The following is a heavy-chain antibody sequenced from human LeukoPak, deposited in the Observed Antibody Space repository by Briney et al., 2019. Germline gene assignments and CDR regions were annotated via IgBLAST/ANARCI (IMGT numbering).Heavy chain of an antibody. D-gene: IGHD3-16*02. CDR1: GFTFSSYA. J-gene: IGHJ4*02. CDR2: ISGNGGST. CDR3: AKEDYDYVWGSYRSTIDY. Sequence: GGSLRLSCAASGFTFSSYAMSWVRQAPGKGLEWVSAISGNGGSTYYADSVKGRFTISRDNSKNTLYLQMNSLRAEDTAVYYCAKEDYDYVWGSYRSTIDYWGQGTLVTVSS. V-gene: IGHV3-23*01.